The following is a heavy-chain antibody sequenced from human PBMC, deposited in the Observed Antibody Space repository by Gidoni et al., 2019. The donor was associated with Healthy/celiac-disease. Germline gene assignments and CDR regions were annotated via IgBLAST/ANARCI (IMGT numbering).Heavy chain of an antibody. J-gene: IGHJ4*02. CDR1: GFTFSSYL. Sequence: EVQLVESGGGLVQPGGSLRLSCAASGFTFSSYLMSWVRQAPGKGLEWVANIKQDGSEKYYVDSVKGRFTISRDNDKNSLYLQMNSLRAEDTAVYYCARDVLGRPRDPSLRLGELSLPLWWGQGTLVTVSS. V-gene: IGHV3-7*05. D-gene: IGHD3-16*02. CDR2: IKQDGSEK. CDR3: ARDVLGRPRDPSLRLGELSLPLW.